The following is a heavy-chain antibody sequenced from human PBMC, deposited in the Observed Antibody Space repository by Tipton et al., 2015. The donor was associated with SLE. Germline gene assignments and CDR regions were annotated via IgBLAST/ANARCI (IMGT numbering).Heavy chain of an antibody. CDR2: INHSGST. CDR3: ARGSIAARGYYMDV. J-gene: IGHJ6*03. D-gene: IGHD6-6*01. V-gene: IGHV4-34*01. CDR1: GGPFSGYY. Sequence: TLSLTCAAYGGPFSGYYWSWIRQPPGKGLEWIGEINHSGSTNYNPSLKSRVTISVDTSKNQFSLKLSSVTAADTAVYYCARGSIAARGYYMDVWGKGTTVTVSS.